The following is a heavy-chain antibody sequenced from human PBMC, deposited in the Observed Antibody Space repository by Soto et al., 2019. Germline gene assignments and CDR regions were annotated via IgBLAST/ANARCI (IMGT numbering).Heavy chain of an antibody. J-gene: IGHJ6*03. V-gene: IGHV1-18*01. CDR2: ISAYNGNT. Sequence: GASVKVSCKASGYNFTSYGISWVGQAPGQGREWMGWISAYNGNTNYAQKLQGRVTMTTDTSTSTAYMELRSLRSDDTAVYYCASDIVVVVAARLAFMDFRGKGTTVTVSS. CDR3: ASDIVVVVAARLAFMDF. D-gene: IGHD2-15*01. CDR1: GYNFTSYG.